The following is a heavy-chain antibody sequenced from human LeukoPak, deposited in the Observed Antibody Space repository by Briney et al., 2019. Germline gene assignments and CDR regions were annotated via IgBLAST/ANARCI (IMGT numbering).Heavy chain of an antibody. J-gene: IGHJ4*02. V-gene: IGHV4-4*07. CDR2: IYSSGRI. CDR1: GGSMSNSF. CDR3: ARQRMEYDFWSETLEYYFDY. Sequence: PSETLSLTCTVSGGSMSNSFWSWIRQPAGKGLEWFGRIYSSGRINYNPSLKSRVTLSLDTSKNQFSLKLTSVTAADTAVYYCARQRMEYDFWSETLEYYFDYWGQGTLVTVSS. D-gene: IGHD3-3*01.